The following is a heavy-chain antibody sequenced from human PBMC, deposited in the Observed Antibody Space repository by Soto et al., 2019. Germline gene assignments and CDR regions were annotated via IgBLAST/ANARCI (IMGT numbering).Heavy chain of an antibody. CDR2: IRPYNGNT. J-gene: IGHJ4*02. Sequence: GASVKLSCKAFGYTFTSRDISWVRQAPGQGLEWMAWIRPYNGNTNYAQKFQGRVTVTTETSTTTAYMELRSLKSDDSAVYYCARGRDYGGNTDFWGQGTLVTVSS. CDR3: ARGRDYGGNTDF. V-gene: IGHV1-18*01. D-gene: IGHD4-17*01. CDR1: GYTFTSRD.